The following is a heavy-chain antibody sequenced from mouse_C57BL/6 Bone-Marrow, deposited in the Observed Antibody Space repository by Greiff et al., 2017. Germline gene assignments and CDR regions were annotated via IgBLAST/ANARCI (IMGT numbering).Heavy chain of an antibody. CDR2: ISDGGSYT. V-gene: IGHV5-4*03. CDR1: GFTFSSYA. D-gene: IGHD2-4*01. Sequence: EVKLMESGGGLVKPGGSLKLSCAASGFTFSSYAMSWVRQTPEKRLEWVATISDGGSYTYYPDNVKGRFTISRDNAKNNLYLQMSHLTSEDTAMYYCARKNYDDASYYFDYWGQGTTLTVSS. CDR3: ARKNYDDASYYFDY. J-gene: IGHJ2*01.